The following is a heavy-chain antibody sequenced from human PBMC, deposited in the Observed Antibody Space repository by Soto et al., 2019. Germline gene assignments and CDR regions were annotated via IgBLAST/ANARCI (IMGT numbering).Heavy chain of an antibody. V-gene: IGHV1-46*01. CDR3: ARADYYDSSGFYYDC. CDR1: GYIFTNHY. J-gene: IGHJ4*02. CDR2: INPSGGST. D-gene: IGHD3-22*01. Sequence: GASVKASCKASGYIFTNHYIHSVRQAPGQGLEWMGIINPSGGSTNYLQKFQGRITMTRDTSTSTVYMELSSLRSEDTAVYFCARADYYDSSGFYYDCWGQGSLVTVSS.